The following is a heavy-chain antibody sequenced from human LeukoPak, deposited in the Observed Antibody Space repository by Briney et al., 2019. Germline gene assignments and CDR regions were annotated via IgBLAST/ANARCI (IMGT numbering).Heavy chain of an antibody. J-gene: IGHJ4*02. D-gene: IGHD6-6*01. Sequence: PSETLSLTCTVSGGSISSYYWSWIRQPPGKGLEWIGYIYYSGSTYYNPSLKSRVTISVDTSKNQFSLKLSSVTAADTAVYYCARDDSSSSAHDYWGQGTLVTVSS. V-gene: IGHV4-59*12. CDR2: IYYSGST. CDR1: GGSISSYY. CDR3: ARDDSSSSAHDY.